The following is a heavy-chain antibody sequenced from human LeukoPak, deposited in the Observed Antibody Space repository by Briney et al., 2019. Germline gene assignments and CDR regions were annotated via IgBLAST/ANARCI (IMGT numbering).Heavy chain of an antibody. V-gene: IGHV4-59*01. D-gene: IGHD2-21*02. CDR1: AGSISSYY. Sequence: PPETLSLSCTVPAGSISSYYWSWIRQPPGKGLEWLGYISYIGSTNYNPCLKSRVTMSVDTSKNQLSLTLSSVTAADTAVYYCARVGVVVTAIPYTTYYFDYWGQGTLVTVSS. CDR2: ISYIGST. CDR3: ARVGVVVTAIPYTTYYFDY. J-gene: IGHJ4*02.